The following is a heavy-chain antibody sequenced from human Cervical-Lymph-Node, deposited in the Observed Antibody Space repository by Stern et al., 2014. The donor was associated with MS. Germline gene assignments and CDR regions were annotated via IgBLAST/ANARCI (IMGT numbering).Heavy chain of an antibody. D-gene: IGHD5-24*01. CDR3: ARKGGYNNAFDI. V-gene: IGHV4-61*02. Sequence: QVQLQESGPGLVKPSQTLSLTCTVSGGSISSGSYYWSWIRQPAGKGLEWIGRIYTSGSTNYNPSLKSRVTISVDTSQNQFSLKLSSGTAADTAVYYCARKGGYNNAFDIWGQGTMVTVSS. CDR1: GGSISSGSYY. CDR2: IYTSGST. J-gene: IGHJ3*02.